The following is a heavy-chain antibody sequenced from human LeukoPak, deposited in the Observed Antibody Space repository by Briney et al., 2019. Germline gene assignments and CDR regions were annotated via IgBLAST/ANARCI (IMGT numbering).Heavy chain of an antibody. J-gene: IGHJ3*02. CDR3: ARAYYYDSSGYYLPDAFDI. Sequence: NSGGSLRLSCAASGFTFSSYSMNWVRQAPGKGLEWVSSISSSSSYIYYADSVKGRFTISRDNAKNSLYLQMNSLRAEDTAVYYCARAYYYDSSGYYLPDAFDIWGQGTMVTVSS. CDR2: ISSSSSYI. V-gene: IGHV3-21*01. CDR1: GFTFSSYS. D-gene: IGHD3-22*01.